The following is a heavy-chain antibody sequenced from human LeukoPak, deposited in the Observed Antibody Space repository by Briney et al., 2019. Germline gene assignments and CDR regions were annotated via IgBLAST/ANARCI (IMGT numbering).Heavy chain of an antibody. J-gene: IGHJ4*02. CDR2: ISGDGGST. CDR3: AKESGKFDY. Sequence: GGSLRLSCVASGLTFDDSAMHWGRQAPGKGLEWVSLISGDGGSTFYADSVKGRFSISRDNSKKSLYLQMYSLRPEDTAMYYCAKESGKFDYWGQGTLVAVSS. V-gene: IGHV3-43*02. CDR1: GLTFDDSA.